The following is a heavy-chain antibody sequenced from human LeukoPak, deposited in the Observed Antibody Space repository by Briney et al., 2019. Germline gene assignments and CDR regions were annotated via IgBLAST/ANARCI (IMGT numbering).Heavy chain of an antibody. V-gene: IGHV3-23*01. CDR2: ISGSGGST. D-gene: IGHD6-19*01. CDR1: GFTFSNYA. J-gene: IGHJ5*02. Sequence: GGSLRLSCAAFGFTFSNYAMSWVRQAPGKGLEWVSAISGSGGSTYYADSVKGRFTISRDNSKNTLSLQMNSLRVEDTAVYYCAKDGRIAVAGTLGGDWSDPWGQGTLVTVSS. CDR3: AKDGRIAVAGTLGGDWSDP.